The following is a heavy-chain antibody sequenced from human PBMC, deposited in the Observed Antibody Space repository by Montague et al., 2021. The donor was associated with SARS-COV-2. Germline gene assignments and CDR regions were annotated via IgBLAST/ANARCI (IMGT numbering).Heavy chain of an antibody. CDR2: INHSGST. J-gene: IGHJ6*02. CDR1: GGSFSGYY. V-gene: IGHV4-34*01. CDR3: AGVRYYGSGTSLGMDV. D-gene: IGHD3-10*01. Sequence: SETLSLTCAVYGGSFSGYYRSWIRQPPGKGLEWIGEINHSGSTNYNPSLKSRVTISVDTSKNQFSLKLSSVTAADTAVYYCAGVRYYGSGTSLGMDVWGQGTTVTVSS.